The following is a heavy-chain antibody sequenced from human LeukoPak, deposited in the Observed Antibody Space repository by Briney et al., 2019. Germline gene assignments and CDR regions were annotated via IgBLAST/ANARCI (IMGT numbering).Heavy chain of an antibody. V-gene: IGHV3-30*02. CDR1: GFTFSSYG. CDR3: AKSRADYYDSSGYYYYYYYYMDV. D-gene: IGHD3-22*01. CDR2: IRYDGSNK. J-gene: IGHJ6*03. Sequence: GGSLRLSCAASGFTFSSYGMHWVRQAPGKGLEWVAFIRYDGSNKYYADSVKGRFTISRDNSKNTLYLQMNSLRAEDTAVYYCAKSRADYYDSSGYYYYYYYYMDVWGKGTTVTISS.